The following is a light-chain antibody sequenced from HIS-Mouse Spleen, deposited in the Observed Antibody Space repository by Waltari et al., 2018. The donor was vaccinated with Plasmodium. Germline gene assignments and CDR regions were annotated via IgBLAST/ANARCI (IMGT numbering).Light chain of an antibody. J-gene: IGKJ1*01. CDR3: QQSYSTPWT. Sequence: DIQLTQSPSSRSASVGDRVTITCRASQGISSYLNWYQQKPGKAPKLLIYAASSLQSGVPARFSGSGSGTDFTLTISRLQPEDFATYYCQQSYSTPWTFGQGTKVEIK. V-gene: IGKV1-39*01. CDR1: QGISSY. CDR2: AAS.